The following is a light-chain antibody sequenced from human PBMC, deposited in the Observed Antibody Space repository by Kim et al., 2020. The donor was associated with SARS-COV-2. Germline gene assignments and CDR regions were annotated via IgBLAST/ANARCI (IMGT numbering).Light chain of an antibody. CDR1: PSVSSN. V-gene: IGKV3-15*01. CDR3: QQYNDWPALT. Sequence: ETVTMQSPATLSASLGERATLSCRASPSVSSNLAWYQQKPGQAPRLLIYGASTRATGVPAGFSGSGSGTEFTLTISSLQSEDFAIYYCQQYNDWPALTFGGGTKVDIK. CDR2: GAS. J-gene: IGKJ4*01.